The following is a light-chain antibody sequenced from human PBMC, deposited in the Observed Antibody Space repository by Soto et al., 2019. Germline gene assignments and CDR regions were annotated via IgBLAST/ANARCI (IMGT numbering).Light chain of an antibody. CDR2: DVS. Sequence: QSALTQPASVSGSPGQSITISCTGTSSDVGGYDYVTWYQHHPGKAPKLMIYDVSNRPSGVSNRFSGSKSGNTASLTISGLQAEDEADYYCSSYTITSTPVFGGGTKLTVL. V-gene: IGLV2-14*03. CDR3: SSYTITSTPV. CDR1: SSDVGGYDY. J-gene: IGLJ2*01.